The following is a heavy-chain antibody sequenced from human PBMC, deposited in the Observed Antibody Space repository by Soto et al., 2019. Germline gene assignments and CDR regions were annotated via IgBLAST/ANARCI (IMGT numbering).Heavy chain of an antibody. J-gene: IGHJ4*02. CDR3: AGGPEDSYPGSRIFDF. Sequence: EVQLLESGGDLIQPGGSLRLSCVASGITVGSRAMSWVRQAPGEGLEWVATITDTGGDAKYAYSVRGRFTISSDNSKKTLYLQMSSLRADDSAVYFCAGGPEDSYPGSRIFDFWGRGTLVTVSS. CDR1: GITVGSRA. V-gene: IGHV3-23*01. D-gene: IGHD3-10*01. CDR2: ITDTGGDA.